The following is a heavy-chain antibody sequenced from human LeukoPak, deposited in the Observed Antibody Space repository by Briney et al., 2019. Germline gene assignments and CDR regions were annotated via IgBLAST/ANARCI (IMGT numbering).Heavy chain of an antibody. D-gene: IGHD1-26*01. J-gene: IGHJ4*02. CDR2: IYYSGST. Sequence: PSETLSLTCTVSGGSISSYYWSWIRQPPGKGLEWIGYIYYSGSTNYNPSPKSRVTISVDTSKNQFSLKLSSVTAADTAVYYCARSNSGSYYHFDYWGQGTLVTVSS. CDR1: GGSISSYY. CDR3: ARSNSGSYYHFDY. V-gene: IGHV4-59*01.